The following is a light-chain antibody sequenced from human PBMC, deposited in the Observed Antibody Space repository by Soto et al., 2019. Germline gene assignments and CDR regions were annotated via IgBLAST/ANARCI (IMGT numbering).Light chain of an antibody. CDR1: SRDVGGFES. V-gene: IGLV2-14*01. Sequence: QSALSPPASLSVPPGQSITIACTGTSRDVGGFESVAWYQHHPGKAPKRIIYDVTKRPSGVSKRFSGSKSGNTASLNISGIQAEDDGDYDCGSITRSSTAVFGTGTKLAVL. J-gene: IGLJ1*01. CDR3: GSITRSSTAV. CDR2: DVT.